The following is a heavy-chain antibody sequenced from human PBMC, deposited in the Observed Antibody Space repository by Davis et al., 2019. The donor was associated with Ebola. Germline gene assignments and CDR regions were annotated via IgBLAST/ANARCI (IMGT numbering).Heavy chain of an antibody. V-gene: IGHV3-43*01. CDR3: AKMASTVTDFDY. D-gene: IGHD4-17*01. CDR1: GFTFADYS. CDR2: ISRDEGSA. J-gene: IGHJ4*02. Sequence: GESLKISCAASGFTFADYSMNWVRQAPGGGLAWVSPISRDEGSAFYADAVRGRFTISRDNSRNSLYLQMSDLRTEDTAFYYCAKMASTVTDFDYWGQGTLVTVSS.